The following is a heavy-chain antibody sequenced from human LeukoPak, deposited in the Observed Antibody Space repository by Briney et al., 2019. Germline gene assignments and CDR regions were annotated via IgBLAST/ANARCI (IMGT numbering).Heavy chain of an antibody. CDR3: ARQIASAGTAGFDF. CDR2: IYSTGST. V-gene: IGHV4-4*07. D-gene: IGHD6-13*01. CDR1: GGSISSYY. Sequence: TSETLSLTCTVSGGSISSYYWSWIRQPAGKGLEWIGRIYSTGSTNYNPSLKSRVTMSVDTSKNQFSLRLRSVTAADTAVYYCARQIASAGTAGFDFWGQGALVTVSS. J-gene: IGHJ4*02.